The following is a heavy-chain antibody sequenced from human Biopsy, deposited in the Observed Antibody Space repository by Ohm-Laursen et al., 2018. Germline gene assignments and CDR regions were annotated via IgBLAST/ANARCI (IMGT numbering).Heavy chain of an antibody. CDR1: GDSISSYY. D-gene: IGHD3-22*01. CDR3: ARDRGYYADRTVPGYFDL. CDR2: VYYTGST. Sequence: TLSLTCTVSGDSISSYYWSWIRLPPGKGLERIGYVYYTGSTDYNSSLQSRVTISVDTSKNHFSMRLRSVTPADTAIYSCARDRGYYADRTVPGYFDLWGRGTLVTVSS. J-gene: IGHJ2*01. V-gene: IGHV4-59*01.